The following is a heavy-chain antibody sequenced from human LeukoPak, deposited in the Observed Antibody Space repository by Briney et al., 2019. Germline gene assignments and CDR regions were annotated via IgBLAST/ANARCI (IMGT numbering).Heavy chain of an antibody. Sequence: SVKVSCKASGGTFSSYAISWVRQAPGQGLEWMGGIIPIFGTANYAQKFQGRVTTTADKSTSTAYMELSSLRSEDTAVYYCAKSGYNRFDYWGQGTLVTVSS. D-gene: IGHD5-24*01. CDR3: AKSGYNRFDY. CDR1: GGTFSSYA. V-gene: IGHV1-69*06. CDR2: IIPIFGTA. J-gene: IGHJ4*02.